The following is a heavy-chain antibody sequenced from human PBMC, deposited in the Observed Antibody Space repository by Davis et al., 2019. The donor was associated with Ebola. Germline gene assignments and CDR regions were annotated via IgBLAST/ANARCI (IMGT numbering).Heavy chain of an antibody. CDR2: ISAYNGNT. V-gene: IGHV1-18*01. Sequence: ASVKVSCKASGYTFTSYAMHWVRQAPGQRLEWMGWISAYNGNTNYAQKLQGRVTMTTDTSTSTAYMELRSLRSDDTAVYYCAKTTGMYYYYGMDVRGQGTTVTVSS. CDR3: AKTTGMYYYYGMDV. J-gene: IGHJ6*02. D-gene: IGHD4-17*01. CDR1: GYTFTSYA.